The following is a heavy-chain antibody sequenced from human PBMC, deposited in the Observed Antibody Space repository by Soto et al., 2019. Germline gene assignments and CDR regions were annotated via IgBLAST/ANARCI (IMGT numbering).Heavy chain of an antibody. CDR3: TTAPLRFLESTLDP. J-gene: IGHJ5*02. CDR2: IKSKTDGGTT. D-gene: IGHD3-3*01. V-gene: IGHV3-15*07. CDR1: GFTFSNAW. Sequence: PGGSLRLSCAASGFTFSNAWMNWVRQAPGKGLEWVGRIKSKTDGGTTDYAAPVKGRFTISGDDSKNTLYLQMNSLKTEDTAVYYCTTAPLRFLESTLDPWGQGTLVTLS.